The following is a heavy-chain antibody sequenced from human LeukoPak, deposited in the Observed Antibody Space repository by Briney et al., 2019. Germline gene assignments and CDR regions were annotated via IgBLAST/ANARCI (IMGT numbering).Heavy chain of an antibody. CDR2: IYYSGST. CDR3: ARGGTTVTPGLLWFDP. Sequence: SETLSLTCSVSGGSISSHYWSWIRQPPGKGLEWIGYIYYSGSTKYHPSLKSRVTISVDTSKNQFSLKLSSVTAADRAVYCCARGGTTVTPGLLWFDPWGQGTLVTVSS. V-gene: IGHV4-59*11. CDR1: GGSISSHY. D-gene: IGHD4-17*01. J-gene: IGHJ5*02.